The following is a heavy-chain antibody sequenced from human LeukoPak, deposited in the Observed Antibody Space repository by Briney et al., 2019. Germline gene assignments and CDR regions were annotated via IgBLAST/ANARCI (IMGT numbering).Heavy chain of an antibody. D-gene: IGHD6-25*01. Sequence: PGGSLRLSCAASGFTFSGSAMHWVRQASGKGLEWVGRIRSKANSYATAYAASVKGRFTISRDDSKNTAYLQMNSLRAEDTAVYYCARDNAWSGYGRPYYYGMDVWGQGTTVTVSS. CDR1: GFTFSGSA. CDR2: IRSKANSYAT. V-gene: IGHV3-73*01. CDR3: ARDNAWSGYGRPYYYGMDV. J-gene: IGHJ6*02.